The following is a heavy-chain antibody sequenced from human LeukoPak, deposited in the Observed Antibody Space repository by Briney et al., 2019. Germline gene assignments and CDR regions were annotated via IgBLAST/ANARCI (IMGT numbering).Heavy chain of an antibody. V-gene: IGHV3-23*01. CDR3: ARALYYYDSSGYYYDDY. D-gene: IGHD3-22*01. J-gene: IGHJ4*02. CDR1: GFTFSSYA. Sequence: GGSLRLSCAASGFTFSSYAMSWVRQAPGKGLEWVSAISGSGGSTYYADSVKGRFTISRDNSKNTLYLQMDSLRAEDTAVYYCARALYYYDSSGYYYDDYWGQGTLVTVSS. CDR2: ISGSGGST.